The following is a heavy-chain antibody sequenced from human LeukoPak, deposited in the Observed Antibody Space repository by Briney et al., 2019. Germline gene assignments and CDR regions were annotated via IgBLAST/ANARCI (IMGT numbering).Heavy chain of an antibody. Sequence: GASVKVSCKASGYTVTSYYMHWVRQAPGQGLEWMGIINPSGGSTSYAKKFQGRVTMTRDMSTSTVYMELSSLRSEDTAVYYCARDDCSSTSCYVGNWFDPWGQGTLVTVSS. CDR3: ARDDCSSTSCYVGNWFDP. CDR2: INPSGGST. CDR1: GYTVTSYY. J-gene: IGHJ5*02. V-gene: IGHV1-46*01. D-gene: IGHD2-2*01.